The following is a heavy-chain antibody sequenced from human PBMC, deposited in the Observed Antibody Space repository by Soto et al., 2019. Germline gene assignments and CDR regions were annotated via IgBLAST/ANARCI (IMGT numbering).Heavy chain of an antibody. V-gene: IGHV3-48*03. CDR3: AIMYDTSALDF. CDR1: GSTFSSYE. Sequence: SLRLSCAASGSTFSSYEMNWVRQAPGKGLEWVSYISSGGTIYYADSVKGRFTISGDNAENSLYLQVNSLRAEDTAVYYCAIMYDTSALDFWGQGTLVTVSS. D-gene: IGHD2-8*01. J-gene: IGHJ4*02. CDR2: ISSGGTI.